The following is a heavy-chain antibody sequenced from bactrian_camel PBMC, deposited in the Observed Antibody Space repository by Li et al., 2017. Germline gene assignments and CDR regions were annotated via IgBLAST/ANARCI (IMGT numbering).Heavy chain of an antibody. Sequence: HVQLVESGGGSVQAGGSLKLSCTASGSGYEHNCVGWFRQVPGKERELVAGYATNGARTYYADSVKGRFTISRDNAKNTLYLQLSSLKTEDTAEYYCAEDPTMGYIMRCDHWGQGTQVTVS. CDR1: GSGYEHNC. D-gene: IGHD3*01. CDR2: YATNGART. V-gene: IGHV3S60*01. CDR3: AEDPTMGYIMRCDH. J-gene: IGHJ4*01.